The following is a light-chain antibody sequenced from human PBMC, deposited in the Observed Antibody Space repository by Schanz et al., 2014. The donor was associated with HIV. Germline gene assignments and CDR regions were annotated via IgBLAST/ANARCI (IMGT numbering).Light chain of an antibody. CDR3: QQYYTTPPT. CDR1: QSVLYSSNNKNY. V-gene: IGKV4-1*01. CDR2: WAS. J-gene: IGKJ1*01. Sequence: DIVMTQSPDSLAVSLGERATINCKSSQSVLYSSNNKNYLAWYQQKPRQPPKLLIYWASTRESGVPDRFSGSGSWTDFTLTISSLQAEDVAVYYCQQYYTTPPTFGQGTKVEIK.